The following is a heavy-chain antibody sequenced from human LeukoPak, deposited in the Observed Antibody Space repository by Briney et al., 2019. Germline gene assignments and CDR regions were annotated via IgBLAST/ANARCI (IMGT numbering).Heavy chain of an antibody. CDR2: ISTTGTTI. CDR3: AVAIDY. CDR1: GFTFSSYE. D-gene: IGHD5-12*01. Sequence: HPGGSLRLSCAASGFTFSSYEMNWVRQAPGKGLEWISYISTTGTTIYYADSVKGRFTISRDNAKNSLYLQMNSMSAEDTALYHCAVAIDYWGQGILVTVSA. J-gene: IGHJ4*02. V-gene: IGHV3-48*03.